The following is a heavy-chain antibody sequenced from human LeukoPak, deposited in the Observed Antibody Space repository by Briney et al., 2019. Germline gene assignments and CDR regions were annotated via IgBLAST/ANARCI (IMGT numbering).Heavy chain of an antibody. Sequence: GGSLRLFCAAPGFTFSSYSMNWVRQAPGKGLEWVSYISSSSSTIYYADSVKGRSTISRDNAKNSLYLQMNSLRAEDTAVYYCARVAETMVRGVITYYFDYWGQGTLVTVSS. V-gene: IGHV3-48*01. CDR3: ARVAETMVRGVITYYFDY. CDR2: ISSSSSTI. D-gene: IGHD3-10*01. J-gene: IGHJ4*02. CDR1: GFTFSSYS.